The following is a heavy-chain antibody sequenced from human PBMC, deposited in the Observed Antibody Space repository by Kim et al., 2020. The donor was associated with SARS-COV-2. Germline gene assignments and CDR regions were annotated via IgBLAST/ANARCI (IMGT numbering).Heavy chain of an antibody. CDR1: GFTFSSYG. V-gene: IGHV3-30*18. J-gene: IGHJ4*02. CDR2: ISYDGSNK. D-gene: IGHD6-19*01. CDR3: AKDGGYSSGWYFDY. Sequence: GGSLRLSCAASGFTFSSYGMHWVRQAPGKGLEWVAVISYDGSNKYYADSVKGRFTISRDNSKNTLYLQMNSLRAEDTAVYYCAKDGGYSSGWYFDYWGQGTLVTVSS.